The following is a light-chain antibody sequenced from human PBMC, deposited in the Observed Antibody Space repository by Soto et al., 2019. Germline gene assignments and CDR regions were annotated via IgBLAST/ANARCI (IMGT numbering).Light chain of an antibody. J-gene: IGLJ2*01. Sequence: QSVLTQPASVSGSPGQSITISCTGTSSDVGGYNYVSSYQQHPGKAPKLMIYDVSNRPSGVSDRFSGSKSGNTASLTISGLQAEDEADYYCSSYTSSSTHVVFGGGTKLTVL. V-gene: IGLV2-14*01. CDR1: SSDVGGYNY. CDR3: SSYTSSSTHVV. CDR2: DVS.